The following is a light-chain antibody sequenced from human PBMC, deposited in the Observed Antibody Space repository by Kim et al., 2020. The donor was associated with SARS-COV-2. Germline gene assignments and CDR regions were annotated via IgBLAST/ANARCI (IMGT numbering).Light chain of an antibody. CDR2: DAS. Sequence: ASVGDRVTITCRASQGINNYLAWFQQQPGKAPKSLIYDASSLQSGVPSKFSGSGSGTDFTLTINSLQPEDFATYSCQQYNNYPLTFGGGTKVDIK. J-gene: IGKJ4*01. CDR1: QGINNY. V-gene: IGKV1-16*02. CDR3: QQYNNYPLT.